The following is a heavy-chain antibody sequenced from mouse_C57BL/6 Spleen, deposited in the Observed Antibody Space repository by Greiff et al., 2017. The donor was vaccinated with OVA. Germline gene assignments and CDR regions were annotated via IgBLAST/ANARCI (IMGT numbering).Heavy chain of an antibody. CDR2: IYPGDGDT. Sequence: VQLQQSGPELVKPGASVKISCKASGYAFSSSWMNWVKQRPGQGLEWIGRIYPGDGDTNYNGKFKGKATLTADKSSSTAYMQLSNLTSEDSAVYFCARWLLPYYFDYWGQGTTLTVSS. CDR3: ARWLLPYYFDY. V-gene: IGHV1-82*01. D-gene: IGHD2-3*01. CDR1: GYAFSSSW. J-gene: IGHJ2*01.